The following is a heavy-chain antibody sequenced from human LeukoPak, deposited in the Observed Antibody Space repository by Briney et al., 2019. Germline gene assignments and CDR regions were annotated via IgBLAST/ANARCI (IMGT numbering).Heavy chain of an antibody. V-gene: IGHV4-59*01. CDR2: IYYSGST. Sequence: SETVSLTCTVSGGSISSYYWSWIRQPPGKGLEWIGYIYYSGSTNYNPSLKSRVTISEDTSKNQFSLKLSSVTAADTAVYYCARDLAAAGTIDPWGQGTLVTVSS. D-gene: IGHD6-13*01. J-gene: IGHJ5*02. CDR3: ARDLAAAGTIDP. CDR1: GGSISSYY.